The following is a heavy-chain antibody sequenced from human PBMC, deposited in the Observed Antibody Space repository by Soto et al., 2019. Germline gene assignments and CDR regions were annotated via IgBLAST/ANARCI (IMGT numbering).Heavy chain of an antibody. CDR1: GFTFDDYA. J-gene: IGHJ3*02. Sequence: GGSLRLSCAASGFTFDDYAMHWVRQAPGKGLEWVSGISWNSGSIGYADSVKGRFTISRDNAKNSLYLQMNSLRAEDTALYYCAKDIRTGSTRRADAFDIWGQGTMVTVSS. CDR2: ISWNSGSI. V-gene: IGHV3-9*01. CDR3: AKDIRTGSTRRADAFDI. D-gene: IGHD1-1*01.